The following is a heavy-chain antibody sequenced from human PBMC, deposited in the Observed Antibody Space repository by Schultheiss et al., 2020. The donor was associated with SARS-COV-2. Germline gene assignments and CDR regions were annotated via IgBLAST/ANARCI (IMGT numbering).Heavy chain of an antibody. V-gene: IGHV3-48*04. J-gene: IGHJ5*02. D-gene: IGHD6-13*01. CDR2: ITGSSGTI. CDR3: ARDPWAAEAARDINWFDP. CDR1: GFPFSGYS. Sequence: GESLKISCSASGFPFSGYSMTWVRQAPGKGLEWVSYITGSSGTIFYADSVKGRFTIFRDNAKNTLYLQMNSLRSEDTAVYYCARDPWAAEAARDINWFDPWGQGSLVTVSS.